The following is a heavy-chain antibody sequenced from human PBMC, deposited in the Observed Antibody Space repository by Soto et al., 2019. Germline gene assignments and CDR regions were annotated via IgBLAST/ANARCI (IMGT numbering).Heavy chain of an antibody. D-gene: IGHD6-19*01. Sequence: QVQLVQSGAEVKKPGASVKVSCKASGYTFTSYYMHWVRQAAGQGLEWMGIINPSGGSTSYAQKFQGRVIMTRDTSTSRVYMELSSLRSEDTAVYYCARGGIAVAVIHLFWYWGQGTLVTVSS. J-gene: IGHJ4*02. CDR1: GYTFTSYY. CDR2: INPSGGST. CDR3: ARGGIAVAVIHLFWY. V-gene: IGHV1-46*01.